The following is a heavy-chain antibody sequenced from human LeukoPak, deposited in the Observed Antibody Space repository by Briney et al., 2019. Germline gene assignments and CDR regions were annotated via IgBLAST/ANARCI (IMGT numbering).Heavy chain of an antibody. V-gene: IGHV3-23*01. Sequence: GGSLRLSCAASGFTFSSYAMNWVRQAPGKGLEWVSGISGSGASTYYAASVKGRFTISRDNSKNTVYLQMNSLRAEDTALYYCARSGTNYYYYYMDIWGKGTTVTVSS. J-gene: IGHJ6*03. CDR2: ISGSGAST. CDR3: ARSGTNYYYYYMDI. CDR1: GFTFSSYA. D-gene: IGHD1-26*01.